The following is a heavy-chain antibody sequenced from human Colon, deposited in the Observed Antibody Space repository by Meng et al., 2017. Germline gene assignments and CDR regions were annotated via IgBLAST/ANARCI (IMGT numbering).Heavy chain of an antibody. CDR2: IYTSGTT. V-gene: IGHV4-4*07. J-gene: IGHJ4*02. Sequence: SETLSLTCTVSGGSLPGHFWSWIRQPAGKGLEWIRRIYTSGTTNYNPSLKSRVTMSIDTSRTHFSLKVSSVTAADTAVYYCVRMTRDSSNWYVDFWGQGTLVTVSS. D-gene: IGHD6-13*01. CDR3: VRMTRDSSNWYVDF. CDR1: GGSLPGHF.